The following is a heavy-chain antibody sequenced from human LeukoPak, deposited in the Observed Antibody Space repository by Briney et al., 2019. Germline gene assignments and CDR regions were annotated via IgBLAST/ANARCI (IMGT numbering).Heavy chain of an antibody. V-gene: IGHV1-8*01. J-gene: IGHJ4*02. D-gene: IGHD2-21*02. Sequence: GASVKVSCKASDFSFTSYGMSWVRQAPGQGLEWMGWINPNSGNTGYAQKFQGRVTMTRNTSISAAYMELSSLRSEDTAVYYCARGERGDFIDYWGQGTLVTVSS. CDR3: ARGERGDFIDY. CDR1: DFSFTSYG. CDR2: INPNSGNT.